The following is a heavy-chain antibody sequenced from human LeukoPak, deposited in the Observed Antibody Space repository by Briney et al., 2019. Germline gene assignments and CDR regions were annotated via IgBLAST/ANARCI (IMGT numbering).Heavy chain of an antibody. Sequence: GGSLILSCAGSGFSASDYYMNWVRQAPGMGLEWVSLIRCNGKPFYADSAKGRFIISRDDSKNTVYLQMRVEDTALYFCVRDRAATQDWVEFDPWGQGTLVTVSS. J-gene: IGHJ5*02. CDR2: IRCNGKP. D-gene: IGHD2-15*01. V-gene: IGHV3-53*05. CDR3: VRDRAATQDWVEFDP. CDR1: GFSASDYY.